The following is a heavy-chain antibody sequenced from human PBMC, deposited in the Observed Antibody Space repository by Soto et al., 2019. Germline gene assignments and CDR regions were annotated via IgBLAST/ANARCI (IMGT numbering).Heavy chain of an antibody. J-gene: IGHJ5*02. V-gene: IGHV3-23*01. CDR1: GFIFSNYD. CDR3: AKNRNTGVAGTSCWFGP. D-gene: IGHD6-19*01. Sequence: GGSLRLSCAASGFIFSNYDMSWVRQAPGKGLKWVSAISVSGDTTYYADSVKGRFTISRDNSKNTLYLQMNTLRAEDTAVYYCAKNRNTGVAGTSCWFGPWGQGTLVTVSS. CDR2: ISVSGDTT.